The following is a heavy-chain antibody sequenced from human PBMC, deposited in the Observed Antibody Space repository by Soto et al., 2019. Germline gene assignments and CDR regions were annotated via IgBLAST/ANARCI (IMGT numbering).Heavy chain of an antibody. J-gene: IGHJ6*02. V-gene: IGHV1-8*01. CDR3: ARGDCISTSCPDYYGMDV. Sequence: ASVKVSCKASGYTFTSYDINWVRQATGQGLEWMGWMNPNSGNTGYAQKFQGRVTMTRNTSISTAYMELSSLRSEDTAVYYCARGDCISTSCPDYYGMDVWGQGTTVTVSS. D-gene: IGHD2-2*01. CDR1: GYTFTSYD. CDR2: MNPNSGNT.